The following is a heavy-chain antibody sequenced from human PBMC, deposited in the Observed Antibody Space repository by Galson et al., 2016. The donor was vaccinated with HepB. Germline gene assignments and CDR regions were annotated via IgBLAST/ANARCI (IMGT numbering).Heavy chain of an antibody. V-gene: IGHV3-64D*06. D-gene: IGHD6-13*01. J-gene: IGHJ5*02. CDR1: GFTFSRYA. CDR3: GKGPKEQPDNWLDP. Sequence: SLRLSCAGSGFTFSRYAMLWVRQAPGKGLEYVSSISSKGGSTYYADSMKGRLSISRDNSKNTLYLQMSGLRGEDTAVYYCGKGPKEQPDNWLDPWGQGTLVTVSS. CDR2: ISSKGGST.